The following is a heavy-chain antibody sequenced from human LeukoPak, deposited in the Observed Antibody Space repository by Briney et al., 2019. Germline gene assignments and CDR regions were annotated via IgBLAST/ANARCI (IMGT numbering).Heavy chain of an antibody. J-gene: IGHJ5*02. Sequence: PSETLSLTCTVSGGSISSSSYYWGWTRQPPGKGLEWIGSIYYSGSTYYNPSLKSRVTISVDTSKNQFSLKLRSVTAADTAVYYCARHEWGVTGTSFDPWGQGTLVTVSS. CDR1: GGSISSSSYY. D-gene: IGHD1-7*01. CDR2: IYYSGST. CDR3: ARHEWGVTGTSFDP. V-gene: IGHV4-39*01.